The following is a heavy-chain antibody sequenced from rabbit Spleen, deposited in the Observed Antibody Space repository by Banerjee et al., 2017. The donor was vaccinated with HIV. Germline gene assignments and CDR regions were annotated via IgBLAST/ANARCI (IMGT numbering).Heavy chain of an antibody. CDR1: GFSFSSSYY. CDR3: ARSGANAAAYEFNL. V-gene: IGHV1S45*01. Sequence: QEQLVESGGDLVKPGASLTLTCTASGFSFSSSYYMYWVRQAPGKGLEWIGCIYGGSGSTDYASWAKGRFTISKPSSTTVTLQMTGLTAADTATYFCARSGANAAAYEFNLWGPGTLVTVS. D-gene: IGHD6-1*01. J-gene: IGHJ4*01. CDR2: IYGGSGST.